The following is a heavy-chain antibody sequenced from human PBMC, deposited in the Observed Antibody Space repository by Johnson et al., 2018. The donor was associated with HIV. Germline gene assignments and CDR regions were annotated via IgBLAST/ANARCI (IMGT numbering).Heavy chain of an antibody. J-gene: IGHJ3*02. CDR1: GFTFSSYW. V-gene: IGHV3-7*05. CDR3: ARHIVATIGGAFDI. Sequence: VQLVESGGGLVQPGGSLRLSCAASGFTFSSYWMSWVRQAPGKGLEWVANIKQDGSEKYYVDSVKGRFTISRDNAKNSLYLQMNSLRAEDTALYYCARHIVATIGGAFDIWGQGTMVTVSS. D-gene: IGHD5-12*01. CDR2: IKQDGSEK.